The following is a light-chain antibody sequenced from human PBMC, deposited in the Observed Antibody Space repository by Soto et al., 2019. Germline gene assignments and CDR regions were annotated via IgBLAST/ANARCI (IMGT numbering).Light chain of an antibody. J-gene: IGLJ2*01. CDR3: QTWGTGIRGV. CDR2: VNSDGRH. V-gene: IGLV4-69*01. Sequence: QLVLTQSPSASASLGASVNLTCRLSSGYSSNAIAWHQQQPEKGPRYLMKVNSDGRHTKGDGIPDRFSGSSSGAERYLTISSLQSEDEADYYCQTWGTGIRGVFGGGTQLTVL. CDR1: SGYSSNA.